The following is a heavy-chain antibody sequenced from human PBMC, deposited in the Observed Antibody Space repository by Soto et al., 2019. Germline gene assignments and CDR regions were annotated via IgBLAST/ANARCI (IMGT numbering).Heavy chain of an antibody. CDR2: ISSSSSYI. D-gene: IGHD2-15*01. CDR1: GFTFSSYS. V-gene: IGHV3-21*01. Sequence: GGSLRLSCAASGFTFSSYSMNWVRQAPGKGLEWVSSISSSSSYIYYADSVKGRFTISRDNAKNSLYLQMNSLRAEDTAVYYCARDFDVGVVVAAPLDYWGQGTLVTVSS. J-gene: IGHJ4*02. CDR3: ARDFDVGVVVAAPLDY.